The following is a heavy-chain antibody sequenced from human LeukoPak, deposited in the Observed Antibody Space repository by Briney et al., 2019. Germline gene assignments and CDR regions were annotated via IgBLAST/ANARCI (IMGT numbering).Heavy chain of an antibody. D-gene: IGHD5-12*01. J-gene: IGHJ4*02. CDR1: GFTFSDQY. CDR2: ISSSGSTI. V-gene: IGHV3-11*04. CDR3: ARGRRGASDIVATISPFDY. Sequence: SGGSLRLSCAASGFTFSDQYMTWIRQAPGKGLEWVSYISSSGSTIYYADSVKGRFTISRDNAKNSLYLQMNSLRAEDTAVYYCARGRRGASDIVATISPFDYWGQGTLVTVSS.